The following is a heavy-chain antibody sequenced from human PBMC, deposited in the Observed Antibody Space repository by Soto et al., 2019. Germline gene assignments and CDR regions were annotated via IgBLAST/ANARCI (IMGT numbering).Heavy chain of an antibody. CDR2: IYPGDSDA. CDR3: ARHGGPDARGHLDFDY. CDR1: GYSFTNYW. Sequence: GESLKISCQGSGYSFTNYWIGWVRQMPGKGLEWMGIIYPGDSDARYSPSFQGQVTMSADKSIRIAYLQWNSLKASDTAIYYCARHGGPDARGHLDFDYRGKETLVTVSS. D-gene: IGHD3-16*01. J-gene: IGHJ4*02. V-gene: IGHV5-51*01.